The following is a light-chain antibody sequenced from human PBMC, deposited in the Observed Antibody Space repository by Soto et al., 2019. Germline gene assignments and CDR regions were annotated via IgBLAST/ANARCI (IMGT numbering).Light chain of an antibody. J-gene: IGKJ4*01. V-gene: IGKV1-9*01. Sequence: DIQLTQSPPFLSASVGDRVTITCRASQDITAYLAWYQQKPGKAPTLLIHAASALHTGVPSRFSGTGSDTEFTLTISALQPEDFATYFCQQLNAFPFTFCGGTKVEIK. CDR3: QQLNAFPFT. CDR1: QDITAY. CDR2: AAS.